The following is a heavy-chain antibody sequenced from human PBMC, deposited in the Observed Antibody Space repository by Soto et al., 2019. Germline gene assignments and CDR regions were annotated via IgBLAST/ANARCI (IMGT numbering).Heavy chain of an antibody. V-gene: IGHV1-24*01. CDR3: ATAGATSYIWGSYRF. D-gene: IGHD3-16*02. J-gene: IGHJ4*02. Sequence: GASVKVSCKVSGYTLTELSMHWVRQAPGKGLEWMGGFDPEDGVTIYAQKFQGRVTMTEDTSTDTAYMELSSLRSEDTAVYYCATAGATSYIWGSYRFWGQGTLVNVSS. CDR1: GYTLTELS. CDR2: FDPEDGVT.